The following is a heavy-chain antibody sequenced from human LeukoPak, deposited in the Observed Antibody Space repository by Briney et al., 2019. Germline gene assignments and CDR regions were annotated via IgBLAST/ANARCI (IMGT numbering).Heavy chain of an antibody. V-gene: IGHV5-51*04. CDR2: NYPDDSET. Sequence: GDSLKISRKGSGYSFANYWIGWVRQMPGQGPGGVGINYPDDSETRYSASFQGQVTISADKPISIAYLQWSSLKASDTAMYYCARFLGPSGGLDYWGQGTRVTVSS. CDR1: GYSFANYW. CDR3: ARFLGPSGGLDY. J-gene: IGHJ4*02. D-gene: IGHD3/OR15-3a*01.